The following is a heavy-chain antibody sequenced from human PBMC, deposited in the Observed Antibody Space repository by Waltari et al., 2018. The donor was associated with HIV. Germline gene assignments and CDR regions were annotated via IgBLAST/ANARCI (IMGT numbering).Heavy chain of an antibody. Sequence: EVHLVASGGGLVAHGGLLSLSCAAAGSAFSSYGMEWVRQAPGKGLEWVSSISSSSSYIYYADSVKGRFTISRDNAKNSLYLQMNSLRAEDTAVDYCARDRGIVGATGYYYGMDVWGQGTTVTVSS. D-gene: IGHD1-26*01. V-gene: IGHV3-21*01. CDR2: ISSSSSYI. J-gene: IGHJ6*02. CDR1: GSAFSSYG. CDR3: ARDRGIVGATGYYYGMDV.